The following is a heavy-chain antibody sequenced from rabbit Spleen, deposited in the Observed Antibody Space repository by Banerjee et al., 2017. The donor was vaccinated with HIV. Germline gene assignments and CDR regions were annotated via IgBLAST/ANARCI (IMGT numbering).Heavy chain of an antibody. CDR3: ARDTGTSFSTYGMDL. CDR1: GLDFSSSYW. CDR2: IYVGSGGGT. J-gene: IGHJ6*01. V-gene: IGHV1S45*01. D-gene: IGHD8-1*01. Sequence: QEQLEESAGGLVQPGGSLKLPCKASGLDFSSSYWICWVRQAPGKGLEWIACIYVGSGGGTKYASWAKGRFTISKTSSTTVTLQMTSLTAADTATYFCARDTGTSFSTYGMDLWGPGTLVTV.